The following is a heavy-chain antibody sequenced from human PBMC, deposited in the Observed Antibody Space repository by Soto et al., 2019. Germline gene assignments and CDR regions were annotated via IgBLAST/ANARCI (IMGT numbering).Heavy chain of an antibody. CDR1: GFTFSSYG. CDR2: IWYDGSNK. J-gene: IGHJ4*02. Sequence: QVQLVESGGGVVQPGRSLRLSCAASGFTFSSYGMHWVRQAPGKGLEWVAVIWYDGSNKYYADSVKGRFTISRDNSKNTLYLQMNSLRAEDTAVYYCATSAGYRSLVVEGQNDYWGQGTLVTVSS. D-gene: IGHD6-19*01. CDR3: ATSAGYRSLVVEGQNDY. V-gene: IGHV3-33*01.